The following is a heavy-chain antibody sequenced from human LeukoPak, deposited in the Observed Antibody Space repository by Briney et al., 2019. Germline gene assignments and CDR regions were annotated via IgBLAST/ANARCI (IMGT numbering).Heavy chain of an antibody. D-gene: IGHD2-2*01. CDR2: INPSGGST. V-gene: IGHV1-46*01. J-gene: IGHJ4*02. CDR1: GGTFSSYA. Sequence: ASVKVSCKASGGTFSSYAISWVRQAPGQGLEWMGIINPSGGSTDYAQKFQDKVTMTSDPSTSTVNMELSSLSSEDTAVYYCARAHCSSTTCPPGGYYFDSWGQGTLVTVSS. CDR3: ARAHCSSTTCPPGGYYFDS.